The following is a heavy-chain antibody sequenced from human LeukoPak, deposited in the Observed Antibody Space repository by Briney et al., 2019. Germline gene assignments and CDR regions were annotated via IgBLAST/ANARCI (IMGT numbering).Heavy chain of an antibody. D-gene: IGHD3-3*01. CDR2: IIPIFGTA. CDR1: GGTFSSYA. Sequence: GASVKVSCKASGGTFSSYAISWVRQAPGQGLEWMGGIIPIFGTANYAQKFQGRVTITTDESTSTAYMELSSLRSEDTAVYYCARSFWSGYGWFDPWGQGTLVTVSS. J-gene: IGHJ5*02. CDR3: ARSFWSGYGWFDP. V-gene: IGHV1-69*05.